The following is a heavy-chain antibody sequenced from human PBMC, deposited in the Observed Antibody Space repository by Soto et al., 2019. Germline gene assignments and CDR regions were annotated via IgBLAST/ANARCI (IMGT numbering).Heavy chain of an antibody. D-gene: IGHD3-3*01. J-gene: IGHJ4*02. CDR1: GYTLTELS. CDR2: FDPEDGET. CDR3: ATASIHQYAARGYADY. V-gene: IGHV1-24*01. Sequence: ASVKVSCKVSGYTLTELSMHWVRQAPGKGLEWMGGFDPEDGETIYAEKFQGRVTMTEDTSTDTAYMELSSLRSEDTAVYYCATASIHQYAARGYADYWGQGILVIVSS.